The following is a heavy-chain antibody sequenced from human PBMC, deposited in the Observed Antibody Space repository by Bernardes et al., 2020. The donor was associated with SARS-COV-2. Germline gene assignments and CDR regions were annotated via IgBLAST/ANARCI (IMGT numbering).Heavy chain of an antibody. CDR2: IRSKANSYAT. V-gene: IGHV3-73*01. CDR3: SKQRSSGGDI. CDR1: GFTFSNYG. D-gene: IGHD2-15*01. J-gene: IGHJ3*02. Sequence: GGSLRLSCAASGFTFSNYGMHWVRQAPGKGLEWVGRIRSKANSYATAYGESVKGRFTISRDDSKNTVYLQMNSLQTEDTAVYYCSKQRSSGGDIWGQGTMVTVSS.